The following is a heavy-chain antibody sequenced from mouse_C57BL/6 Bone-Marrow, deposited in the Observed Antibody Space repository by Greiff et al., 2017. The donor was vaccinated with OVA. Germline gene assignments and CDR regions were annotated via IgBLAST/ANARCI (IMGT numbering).Heavy chain of an antibody. Sequence: QVQLQQSGAELVKPGASVKLSCKASGYTFTSYWMHWVKQRPGQGLEWIGMIHPNSGSTNYKEKFKSKATLTVDKSSSTAYMQLSSLTSEDSAVYYCARGGGLAGYWGQGTTLTVSS. V-gene: IGHV1-64*01. CDR2: IHPNSGST. D-gene: IGHD3-3*01. J-gene: IGHJ2*01. CDR1: GYTFTSYW. CDR3: ARGGGLAGY.